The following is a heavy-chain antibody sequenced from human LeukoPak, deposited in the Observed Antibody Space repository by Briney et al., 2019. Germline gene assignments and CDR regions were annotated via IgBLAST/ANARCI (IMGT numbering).Heavy chain of an antibody. J-gene: IGHJ4*02. CDR2: ISWNSGSI. CDR1: GFTFDDYA. CDR3: ASSQGDGYNYVRGYYFDY. Sequence: GGSLRLSCAASGFTFDDYAMHWVRQAPGKGLEWVSGISWNSGSIGYADSVKGRFTISRDNAKNSLYLQMNSLRAEDTALYYCASSQGDGYNYVRGYYFDYWGQGTLVTVSS. D-gene: IGHD5-24*01. V-gene: IGHV3-9*01.